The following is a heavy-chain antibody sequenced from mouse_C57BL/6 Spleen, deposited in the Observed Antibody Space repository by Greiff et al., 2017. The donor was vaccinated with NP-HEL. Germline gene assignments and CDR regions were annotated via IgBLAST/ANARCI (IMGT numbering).Heavy chain of an antibody. CDR2: ISSGSSTI. Sequence: EVHLVESGGGLVKPGGSLKLSCAASGFTFSDYGMHWVRQAPEKGLEWVAYISSGSSTIYYADTVKGRFTISRDNAKNTLFLQMTSLRSEDTAMYYCASREITTVVATDYYAMDYWGQGTSVTVSS. CDR3: ASREITTVVATDYYAMDY. CDR1: GFTFSDYG. J-gene: IGHJ4*01. V-gene: IGHV5-17*01. D-gene: IGHD1-1*01.